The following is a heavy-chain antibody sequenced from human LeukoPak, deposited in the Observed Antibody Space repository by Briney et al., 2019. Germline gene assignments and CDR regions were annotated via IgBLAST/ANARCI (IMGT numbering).Heavy chain of an antibody. CDR2: IYYSGST. J-gene: IGHJ4*02. D-gene: IGHD4-11*01. V-gene: IGHV4-59*08. CDR1: GGSISNYY. CDR3: ARGGLGGITAYSNYLFDY. Sequence: SETPSLTCTVSGGSISNYYWSWIRQPPGEGLEWIGYIYYSGSTNYNPSLKSRVTMSIDTSKNQFSLNLTSMTATDTAVYYCARGGLGGITAYSNYLFDYWGQGTLVTVSS.